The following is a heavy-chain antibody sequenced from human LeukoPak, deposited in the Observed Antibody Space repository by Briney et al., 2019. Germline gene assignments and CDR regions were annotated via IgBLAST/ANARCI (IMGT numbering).Heavy chain of an antibody. J-gene: IGHJ1*01. Sequence: GGSLRLSCAASGFTFSSYAMYWVRQAPGKGLEWVAVISYDGSDKFYADSVKGRFTISRDSSKNTLYLQMNSLRAEDTAVYYCALTYGSGSPKYFQHWGQGTLVTVSS. CDR3: ALTYGSGSPKYFQH. V-gene: IGHV3-30*04. CDR1: GFTFSSYA. CDR2: ISYDGSDK. D-gene: IGHD3-10*01.